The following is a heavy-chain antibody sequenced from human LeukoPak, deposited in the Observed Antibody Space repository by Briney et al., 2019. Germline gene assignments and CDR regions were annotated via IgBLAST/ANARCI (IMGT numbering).Heavy chain of an antibody. CDR3: ARVQQLVHYYYYGMDV. D-gene: IGHD6-13*01. V-gene: IGHV4-59*01. Sequence: PSETLSLTCSVSGGSISSYYWSWIRQPPGKGLEWIGYIYYSGGTNYNPSLKSRVTISVDTSKNQFSLKLSSVTAADTAVYYCARVQQLVHYYYYGMDVWGQGTTVTVSS. J-gene: IGHJ6*02. CDR2: IYYSGGT. CDR1: GGSISSYY.